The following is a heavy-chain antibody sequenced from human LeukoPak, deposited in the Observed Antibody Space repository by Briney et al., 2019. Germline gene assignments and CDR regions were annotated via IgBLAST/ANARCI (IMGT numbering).Heavy chain of an antibody. CDR2: IYYSGST. Sequence: PSETLSLTCTVSGGSISTNHYYWGWIRQPPGKGLEWIGSIYYSGSTYYNPSLKSRVTISVDTSKNQFSLKLSSVTAADTAVYYCAGPPTDYYDSSGYPDAFDIWGQGTMVTVSS. CDR1: GGSISTNHYY. V-gene: IGHV4-39*01. CDR3: AGPPTDYYDSSGYPDAFDI. J-gene: IGHJ3*02. D-gene: IGHD3-22*01.